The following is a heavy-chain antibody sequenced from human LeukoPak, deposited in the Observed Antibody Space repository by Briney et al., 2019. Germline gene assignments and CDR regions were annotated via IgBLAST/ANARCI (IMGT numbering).Heavy chain of an antibody. CDR2: ISYDGSNK. J-gene: IGHJ4*02. Sequence: GRSLRLSCAASGFTFSDYAMHWVRQAPGKGLEWVAVISYDGSNKYYADSVKGRFTISRDNSKNTLYLQMNSLRAEDAAVYYCAKAKYTSGWYYWGQGTLVTVSS. V-gene: IGHV3-30*04. CDR1: GFTFSDYA. D-gene: IGHD6-13*01. CDR3: AKAKYTSGWYY.